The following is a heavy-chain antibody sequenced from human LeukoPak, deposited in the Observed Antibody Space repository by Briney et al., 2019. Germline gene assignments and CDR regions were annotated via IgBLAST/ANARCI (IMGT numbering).Heavy chain of an antibody. CDR3: ARDYCSGGSCFIDY. CDR2: IFTTGPG. V-gene: IGHV4-61*09. Sequence: SETLSLTCTVSGASINSSPYYWTWIRQPAGKGLEWIGHIFTTGPGSYNPSLRSRVTISRDTSKNEFSLKLSSVTAADTAVYYCARDYCSGGSCFIDYWGQGTLVTVSS. J-gene: IGHJ4*02. CDR1: GASINSSPYY. D-gene: IGHD2-15*01.